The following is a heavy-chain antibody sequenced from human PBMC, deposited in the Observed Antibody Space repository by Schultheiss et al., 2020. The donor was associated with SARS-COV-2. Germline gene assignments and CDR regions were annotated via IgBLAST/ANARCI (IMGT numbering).Heavy chain of an antibody. J-gene: IGHJ4*02. CDR2: MNPNSGNT. CDR3: ARASAAGYYFDY. CDR1: GYTFTSYD. V-gene: IGHV1-8*01. Sequence: ASVKVSCKASGYTFTSYDINWVRQATGQRLEWMGWMNPNSGNTGYAQKFQGRVTMTRNTSISTAYMELSSLRYEDTAVYYCARASAAGYYFDYWGQGTLVTVSS. D-gene: IGHD6-13*01.